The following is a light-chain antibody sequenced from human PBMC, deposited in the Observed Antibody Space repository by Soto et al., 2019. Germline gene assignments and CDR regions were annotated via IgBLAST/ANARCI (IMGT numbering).Light chain of an antibody. CDR2: GAS. Sequence: EIVMTQSPATLSVSPGERATLSCRASQSVSSNLAWYQQKHGQPPRILIYGASTRATGIPARFSGSGSGTEFTLTISSLQSEDFAVYYCQQYNNWPLTFGGGTKVEIK. CDR3: QQYNNWPLT. J-gene: IGKJ4*01. V-gene: IGKV3D-15*01. CDR1: QSVSSN.